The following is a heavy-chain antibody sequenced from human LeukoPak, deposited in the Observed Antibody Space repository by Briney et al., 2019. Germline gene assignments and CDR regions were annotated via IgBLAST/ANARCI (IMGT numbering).Heavy chain of an antibody. CDR1: GDSVSSNSAA. CDR3: ARDGWIAAAGTGWFDP. D-gene: IGHD6-13*01. Sequence: SQTLSLTCAISGDSVSSNSAAWNWIRQAPSRGLEWLGRTYYRSKRYNDYAVSVKSRITINPDTSKNQFSLQLNSVTPEDTAVYYCARDGWIAAAGTGWFDPWGQGTLVTVSS. CDR2: TYYRSKRYN. V-gene: IGHV6-1*01. J-gene: IGHJ5*02.